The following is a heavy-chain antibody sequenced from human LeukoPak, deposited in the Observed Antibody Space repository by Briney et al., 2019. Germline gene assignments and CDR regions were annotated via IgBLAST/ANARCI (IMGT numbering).Heavy chain of an antibody. J-gene: IGHJ4*02. V-gene: IGHV3-15*01. CDR2: IKSKTDGGTT. D-gene: IGHD5-18*01. Sequence: GGSLRLSCAASGFTFSSYGMHWVRQAPGKGLEWVGRIKSKTDGGTTDYAAPVKGRFTISRDDSKNTLYLQMNSLKTEDTAVYYCTTAGYSYGYFLGRFDYWGQGTLVTVSS. CDR3: TTAGYSYGYFLGRFDY. CDR1: GFTFSSYG.